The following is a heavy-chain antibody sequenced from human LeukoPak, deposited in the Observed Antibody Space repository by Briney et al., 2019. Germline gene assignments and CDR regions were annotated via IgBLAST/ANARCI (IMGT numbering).Heavy chain of an antibody. J-gene: IGHJ4*02. CDR1: GFTFSSYA. V-gene: IGHV3-30*04. CDR2: ISYDGSDK. CDR3: ARDLGPRGYGYGIDY. D-gene: IGHD5-18*01. Sequence: GGSLRLSCAASGFTFSSYAMHWVRQAPGKGLEWVAVISYDGSDKYYADSVKGRFTISRDNSKNALYLQMNSLRAEDTAVYYCARDLGPRGYGYGIDYWGQGTLVTVSS.